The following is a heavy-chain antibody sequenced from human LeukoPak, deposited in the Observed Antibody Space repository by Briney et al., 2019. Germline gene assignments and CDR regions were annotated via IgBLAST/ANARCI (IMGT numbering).Heavy chain of an antibody. V-gene: IGHV1-2*02. J-gene: IGHJ4*02. D-gene: IGHD6-6*01. Sequence: ASVKVSCKASGYSFIGYYMHWVRQAPGQGLEWMGWINPNSGGTNYAQKFQGRVTMTSDTSISTAYMELSSLISDDTALYYCARGHGSSPSFDYWGQGVLVTVSS. CDR3: ARGHGSSPSFDY. CDR1: GYSFIGYY. CDR2: INPNSGGT.